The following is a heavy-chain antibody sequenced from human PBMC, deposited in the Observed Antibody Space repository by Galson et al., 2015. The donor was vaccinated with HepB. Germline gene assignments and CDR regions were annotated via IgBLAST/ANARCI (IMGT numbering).Heavy chain of an antibody. CDR2: IIPIFGTA. J-gene: IGHJ4*02. Sequence: SVKVSYKASGGTFSSYAISWVRQAPGQGLEWMGGIIPIFGTANYAQKFQGRVTITADESTSTAYMELSSLRSEDTAVYYCAREGSYGGYLMGYWGQGTLVTVSS. D-gene: IGHD5-12*01. CDR1: GGTFSSYA. CDR3: AREGSYGGYLMGY. V-gene: IGHV1-69*13.